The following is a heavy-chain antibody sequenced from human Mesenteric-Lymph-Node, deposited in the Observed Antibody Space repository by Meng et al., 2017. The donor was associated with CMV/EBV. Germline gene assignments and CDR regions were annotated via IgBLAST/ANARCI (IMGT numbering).Heavy chain of an antibody. V-gene: IGHV4-59*01. CDR3: VRRPIAVAGRDWFDP. CDR2: LFYGGSP. J-gene: IGHJ5*02. CDR1: GDSLSNYY. Sequence: SETLSLTCIVSGDSLSNYYWNWIRQSPGKGLEWIGFLFYGGSPNYNPSLESRVTISGDTAKNQFSLRLNSVTAADTAVYYCVRRPIAVAGRDWFDPWGQGTLVTVSS. D-gene: IGHD6-19*01.